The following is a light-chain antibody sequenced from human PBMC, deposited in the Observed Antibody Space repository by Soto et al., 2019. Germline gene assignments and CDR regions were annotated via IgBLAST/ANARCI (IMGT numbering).Light chain of an antibody. CDR3: QQYHYWPRL. CDR1: QSVIRN. J-gene: IGKJ1*01. Sequence: EIVVTQTPAALPLSRGERTTLSSRASQSVIRNLAWLQQKPGQAPRLLIYGASTRVTGVPARFSGSGSGTEFTLAISRLQSEDVALYYCQQYHYWPRLFGQGTKVDIK. CDR2: GAS. V-gene: IGKV3-15*01.